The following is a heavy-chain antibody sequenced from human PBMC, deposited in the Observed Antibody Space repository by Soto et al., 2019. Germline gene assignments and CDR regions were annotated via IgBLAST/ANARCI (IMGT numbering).Heavy chain of an antibody. CDR2: INAGNGNT. J-gene: IGHJ4*02. CDR3: ARGLYYYDSSGYPDY. Sequence: ASVKVSCKASGYTFTSYAMHWVRQAPGQRLEWMGWINAGNGNTKYSQKFQGRVTITRDTSASTAYMELSSLRSEDTAVYYCARGLYYYDSSGYPDYWGQGTLVTVSS. V-gene: IGHV1-3*01. D-gene: IGHD3-22*01. CDR1: GYTFTSYA.